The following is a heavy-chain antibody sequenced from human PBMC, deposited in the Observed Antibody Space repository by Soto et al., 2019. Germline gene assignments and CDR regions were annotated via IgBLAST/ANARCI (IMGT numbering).Heavy chain of an antibody. Sequence: WGSLRLSCAASGFTFSSYAMSWVRQAPGKGLEWVSAISGSSGGNTYYADSVKGRFTMSRDNSKNTLYLQMNGLRAEDTAVYYCAKTLASAGTGYWGQGTLVTVSS. J-gene: IGHJ4*02. V-gene: IGHV3-23*01. CDR3: AKTLASAGTGY. D-gene: IGHD6-13*01. CDR1: GFTFSSYA. CDR2: ISGSSGGNT.